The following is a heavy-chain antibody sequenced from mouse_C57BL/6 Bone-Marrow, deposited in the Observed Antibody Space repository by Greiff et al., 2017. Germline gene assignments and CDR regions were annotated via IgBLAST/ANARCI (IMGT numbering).Heavy chain of an antibody. CDR1: GYTFTSYW. Sequence: QVQLQQPGAELVRPGSSVKLSCKASGYTFTSYWMDWVKQRPGQGLEWIGNIYPSDSETHYNQKFKDKATLTVDKSSSTAYMQLSSLTAEDSAVYYCARARKLLRAVDYGGQGTSVTVSS. CDR2: IYPSDSET. CDR3: ARARKLLRAVDY. V-gene: IGHV1-61*01. D-gene: IGHD1-1*01. J-gene: IGHJ4*01.